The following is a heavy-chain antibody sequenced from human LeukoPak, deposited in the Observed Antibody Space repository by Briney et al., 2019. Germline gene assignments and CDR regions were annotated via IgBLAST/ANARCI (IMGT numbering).Heavy chain of an antibody. V-gene: IGHV4-34*01. J-gene: IGHJ4*02. D-gene: IGHD6-13*01. Sequence: SETLSLTCAVYGGSFSGYYWSWTRQPPGKGLEWIGEINHSGSTNYNPSLKSRVTISVDTSKNQFSLKLSSVTAADTAVYYCARGPHIAAAGTGRFWNYWGQGTLVTVSS. CDR3: ARGPHIAAAGTGRFWNY. CDR2: INHSGST. CDR1: GGSFSGYY.